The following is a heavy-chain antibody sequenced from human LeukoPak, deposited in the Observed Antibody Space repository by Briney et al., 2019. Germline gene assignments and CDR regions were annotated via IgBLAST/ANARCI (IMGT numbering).Heavy chain of an antibody. J-gene: IGHJ4*02. CDR1: GFTFSIYA. V-gene: IGHV3-23*01. CDR2: LNEDGGYT. CDR3: VRDFSCSGGSCPLFDS. Sequence: GGSLRLSCGASGFTFSIYAMSWVRQAPGKGLAWVSGLNEDGGYTYYADSVKGRLTIYRDKCVKKLSLYMSSLRAEDTAIYSGVRDFSCSGGSCPLFDSWGQGTLVSVSS. D-gene: IGHD2-15*01.